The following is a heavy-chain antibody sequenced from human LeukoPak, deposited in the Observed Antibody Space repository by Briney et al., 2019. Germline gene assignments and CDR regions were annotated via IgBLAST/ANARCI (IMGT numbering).Heavy chain of an antibody. J-gene: IGHJ6*02. D-gene: IGHD4-17*01. CDR2: ISGSGGST. CDR1: GFTFSSYA. CDR3: ARRGDYAGGLGYYGMDV. V-gene: IGHV3-23*01. Sequence: PGGSRRLSCAASGFTFSSYAMSWVRQAPGKGLEWVSAISGSGGSTYYADSVKGRFTISRDNSKNTLYPQMNSLRAEDTAVYYCARRGDYAGGLGYYGMDVWGQGTTVTVSS.